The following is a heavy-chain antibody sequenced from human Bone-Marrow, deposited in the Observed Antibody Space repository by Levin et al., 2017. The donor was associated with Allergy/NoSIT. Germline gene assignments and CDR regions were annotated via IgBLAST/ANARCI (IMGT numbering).Heavy chain of an antibody. CDR3: AKNLRLWLTSDAFDI. J-gene: IGHJ3*02. CDR2: ISYDGSNE. D-gene: IGHD5-18*01. V-gene: IGHV3-30*18. Sequence: LSLTCGASGFTFSSYGMHWVRQAPGKGLEWVAVISYDGSNEFYVDSVKGRFTISRDNSKNTLYLQMSSLRAEDTAVYYCAKNLRLWLTSDAFDIWGQGTRVTVSS. CDR1: GFTFSSYG.